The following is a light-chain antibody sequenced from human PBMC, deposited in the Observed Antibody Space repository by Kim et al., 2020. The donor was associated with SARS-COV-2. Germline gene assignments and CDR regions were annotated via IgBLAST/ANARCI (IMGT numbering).Light chain of an antibody. CDR1: SLRSYY. Sequence: SSELTQDPAVSVASGQTVRITCQGDSLRSYYASWYQQKPGQAPVLVIYGKNNRPSGIPDRFSGSSSGNTASLTITGAQAEDEADYYCNSRDSSGNHAVFGGGTQLTVL. CDR3: NSRDSSGNHAV. CDR2: GKN. J-gene: IGLJ7*01. V-gene: IGLV3-19*01.